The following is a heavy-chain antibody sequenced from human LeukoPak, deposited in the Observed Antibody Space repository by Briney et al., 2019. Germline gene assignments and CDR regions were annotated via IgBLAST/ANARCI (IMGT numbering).Heavy chain of an antibody. D-gene: IGHD1-1*01. CDR1: GYTFTSYG. CDR2: ISAYNGNT. J-gene: IGHJ4*02. V-gene: IGHV1-18*01. CDR3: ARDRNWNDGFPSAHVDY. Sequence: ASVKVSCKASGYTFTSYGISWVRQAPGQRLEWMGWISAYNGNTNYGQKLQGRVTMTTDTSTSTAYMELRSLRSDDTAVYYCARDRNWNDGFPSAHVDYWGQGTLVTVSS.